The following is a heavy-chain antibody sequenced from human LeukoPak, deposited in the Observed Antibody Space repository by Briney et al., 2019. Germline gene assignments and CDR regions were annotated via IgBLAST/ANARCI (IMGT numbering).Heavy chain of an antibody. CDR3: ARPLYDSSGYYYFDY. J-gene: IGHJ4*02. Sequence: SETLSLTCTVSGGSISSSSYYWGWIRQPPGKGLEWIGSIYYSGSTYYNPSLKSRLTTSVDTSKNQFSLKLSSVTAADTAVYYCARPLYDSSGYYYFDYWGQGTLVTVSS. V-gene: IGHV4-39*07. D-gene: IGHD3-22*01. CDR2: IYYSGST. CDR1: GGSISSSSYY.